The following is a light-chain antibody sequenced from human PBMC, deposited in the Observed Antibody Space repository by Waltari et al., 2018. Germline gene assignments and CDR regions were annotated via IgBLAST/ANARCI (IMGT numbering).Light chain of an antibody. CDR2: GAS. J-gene: IGKJ4*01. CDR3: QQYNNWPLT. V-gene: IGKV3-15*01. CDR1: QSLSSS. Sequence: EIVLTQSPATLSLSPGDRATLSCRASQSLSSSLAWYQQKPGQAPRLLIYGASNRATGIPDRFSGSGSGTDFTLTISSLEPEDFASYYCQQYNNWPLTFGGGTKVEIK.